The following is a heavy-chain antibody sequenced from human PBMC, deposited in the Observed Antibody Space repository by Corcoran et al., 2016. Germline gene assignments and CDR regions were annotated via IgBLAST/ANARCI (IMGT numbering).Heavy chain of an antibody. Sequence: QLQLQESGPGLVKPSETLSLTCTVSGGSDSSWLYYWGWIRQRPGTGLEWIGSSTYGGGTYYNPSLKSRVTITPDTSKNQFSIELRSLTAAATAVYYCARDGGSGGNSDFWGQGTLVTVSS. J-gene: IGHJ4*02. V-gene: IGHV4-39*07. D-gene: IGHD2-15*01. CDR2: STYGGGT. CDR3: ARDGGSGGNSDF. CDR1: GGSDSSWLYY.